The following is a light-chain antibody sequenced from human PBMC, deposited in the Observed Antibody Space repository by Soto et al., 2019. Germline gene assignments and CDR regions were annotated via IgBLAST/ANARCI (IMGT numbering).Light chain of an antibody. CDR3: AAWDDSLSGHWV. V-gene: IGLV1-44*01. Sequence: QSVLTQAPSASGTPGQTVTISCSGSRSNIGGNSVNWYQQLPGTAPKLLIHSNDQRPSGVPDRFSGSKSGTSASLAISGLQSEDDGDYFCAAWDDSLSGHWVFGGGTKLT. J-gene: IGLJ3*02. CDR2: SND. CDR1: RSNIGGNS.